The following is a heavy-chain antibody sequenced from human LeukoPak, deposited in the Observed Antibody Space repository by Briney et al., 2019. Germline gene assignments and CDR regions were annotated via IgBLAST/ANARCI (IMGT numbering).Heavy chain of an antibody. CDR2: IYYSGST. J-gene: IGHJ4*02. CDR3: AREKYYYDSSGYYYLFFDY. Sequence: PSETLSLTCTVSGGSISSYYWSWIRQPPGKGLEWIGYIYYSGSTNYNPSLKSRVTISVDTSKNQFSLKLSSVTAADTAVYYCAREKYYYDSSGYYYLFFDYRGQGTLVTVSS. V-gene: IGHV4-59*01. CDR1: GGSISSYY. D-gene: IGHD3-22*01.